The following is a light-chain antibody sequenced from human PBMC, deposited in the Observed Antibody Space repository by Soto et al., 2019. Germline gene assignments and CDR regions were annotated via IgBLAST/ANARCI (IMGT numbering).Light chain of an antibody. CDR3: QQRNMWHIT. V-gene: IGKV3-11*01. CDR1: QSFRGL. Sequence: EVVLTQSPVTLSLSPGERATLSCRASQSFRGLLAWYQQKPGHAPRLLIYDAYNRATGIPPRFSGSGSGTDFDINIDSQELEASAVYYCQQRNMWHITFGQGTRLDIK. J-gene: IGKJ5*01. CDR2: DAY.